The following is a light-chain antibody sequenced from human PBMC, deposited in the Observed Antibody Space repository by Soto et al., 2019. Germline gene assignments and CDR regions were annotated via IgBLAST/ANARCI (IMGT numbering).Light chain of an antibody. CDR2: EVN. Sequence: QSALTQPPSASGSPGQSFTISCTGTSSDVGFYNYVSWFQQHPGKAPKLIIYEVNKRPSGVPDRFSGSKSGNTASLTVSGLQAEDEADYYCSSYAGINNLIFGGGTKLTVL. CDR3: SSYAGINNLI. CDR1: SSDVGFYNY. J-gene: IGLJ2*01. V-gene: IGLV2-8*01.